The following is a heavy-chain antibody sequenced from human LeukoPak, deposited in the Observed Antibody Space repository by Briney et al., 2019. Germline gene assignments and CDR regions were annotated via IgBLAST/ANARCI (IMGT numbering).Heavy chain of an antibody. CDR1: GFTFSSYA. CDR2: ISGSGGST. D-gene: IGHD2-2*01. J-gene: IGHJ3*02. CDR3: AKGGYCSSTSCYLYDAFDI. V-gene: IGHV3-23*01. Sequence: GGSLRLSCAASGFTFSSYAMSWVRQAPGKGLEWVAGISGSGGSTYYAYFVKGRFTTSRDNTKNSLYLQMNSLRAEDTAVYYWAKGGYCSSTSCYLYDAFDIWGQGTMVTVSS.